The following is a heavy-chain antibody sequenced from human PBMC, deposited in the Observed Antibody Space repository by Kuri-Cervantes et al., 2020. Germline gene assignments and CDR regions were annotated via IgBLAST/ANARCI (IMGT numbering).Heavy chain of an antibody. Sequence: GESLKISCKGSGNSFTNYWIAWVRQMAGKGLEWMGIIYPGDSDTRYSPSFQGQVTISTDKSISTAYLQWSSLKASDTAMYYCARAGIAVAGKVAWFDPWGQGTLVTVSS. CDR1: GNSFTNYW. CDR2: IYPGDSDT. J-gene: IGHJ5*02. D-gene: IGHD6-19*01. CDR3: ARAGIAVAGKVAWFDP. V-gene: IGHV5-51*01.